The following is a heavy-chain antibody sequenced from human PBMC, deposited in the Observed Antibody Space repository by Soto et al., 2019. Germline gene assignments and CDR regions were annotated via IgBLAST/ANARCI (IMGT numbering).Heavy chain of an antibody. V-gene: IGHV4-61*01. Sequence: PSETQSLTCTVSGGPVSSGSYYWSWIRQPPGKGLEWIGYIYYSGSTNYNPSLKSRVTISVDTSKNQFSLKLSSVTAADTAVYYCARDTYDSSGYYRNFDYWGQGTLVTVSS. CDR3: ARDTYDSSGYYRNFDY. J-gene: IGHJ4*02. D-gene: IGHD3-22*01. CDR2: IYYSGST. CDR1: GGPVSSGSYY.